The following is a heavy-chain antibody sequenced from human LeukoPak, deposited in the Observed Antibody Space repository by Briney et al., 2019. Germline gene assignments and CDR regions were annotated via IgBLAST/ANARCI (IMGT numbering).Heavy chain of an antibody. Sequence: TSETLSLTCAVHGGSFSGYYWSWIRQPPGKGLEWIGEINHSGSTNYNPSLKSRVTISVDTSKNQFSLKLSSVTAADTAVYYCARAVTAYYFDYWGQGTLVTVSS. J-gene: IGHJ4*02. V-gene: IGHV4-34*01. CDR1: GGSFSGYY. CDR3: ARAVTAYYFDY. CDR2: INHSGST. D-gene: IGHD2-21*02.